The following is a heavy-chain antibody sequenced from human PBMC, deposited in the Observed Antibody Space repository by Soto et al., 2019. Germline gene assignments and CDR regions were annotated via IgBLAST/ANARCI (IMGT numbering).Heavy chain of an antibody. Sequence: GASVKVSCKASGYTFTSYAMHWVRQAPGQRLEWMGWINAGNGNTKYSQKFQGRVTITRDTSASTAYMELSSLRSEDTAVYYCARARAVSGWYYGWGQGTLVTVSS. D-gene: IGHD6-19*01. CDR3: ARARAVSGWYYG. CDR1: GYTFTSYA. J-gene: IGHJ4*02. V-gene: IGHV1-3*01. CDR2: INAGNGNT.